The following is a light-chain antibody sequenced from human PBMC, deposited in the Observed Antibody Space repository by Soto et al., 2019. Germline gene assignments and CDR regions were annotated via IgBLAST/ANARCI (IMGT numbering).Light chain of an antibody. V-gene: IGLV1-44*01. Sequence: QSVLTQPPSASGTPGQGVTISCSGSRASIGSNTVTWYQHLPGAAPKLLVYNNNQRPSGVPDRFSGSKSDTSASLAISGLQSEDEADYYCAAWDDSLYWVFGGGTKLTVL. CDR3: AAWDDSLYWV. CDR1: RASIGSNT. J-gene: IGLJ3*02. CDR2: NNN.